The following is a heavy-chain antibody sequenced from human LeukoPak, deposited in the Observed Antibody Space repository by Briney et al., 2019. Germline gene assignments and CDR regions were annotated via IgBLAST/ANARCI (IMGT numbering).Heavy chain of an antibody. Sequence: GGSLRLSCVASGFTFSSYEMNWVRQAPGKGLEWLSYITSSDSTTHYADSVKGRFTISRDDAQNSLYLQMNSLRVEDTAVYYCARGQQGKLVVTSPHFDYWGQGTLVTVSS. CDR1: GFTFSSYE. V-gene: IGHV3-48*03. CDR2: ITSSDSTT. D-gene: IGHD3-22*01. CDR3: ARGQQGKLVVTSPHFDY. J-gene: IGHJ4*02.